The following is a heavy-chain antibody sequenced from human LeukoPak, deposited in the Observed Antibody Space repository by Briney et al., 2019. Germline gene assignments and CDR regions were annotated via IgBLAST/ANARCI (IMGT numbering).Heavy chain of an antibody. J-gene: IGHJ4*02. CDR3: AKAYCASTICYGGGKIDY. D-gene: IGHD2-2*01. CDR1: GFTFNNYG. V-gene: IGHV3-30*02. Sequence: GGSLGLSCGASGFTFNNYGMHWVRQAPGKGPEWVAFIRYDGSNKYYADSVKGRFTISRDDSKNTLYLQMNSLRVEDTAVYYCAKAYCASTICYGGGKIDYWGQGTLVTVSS. CDR2: IRYDGSNK.